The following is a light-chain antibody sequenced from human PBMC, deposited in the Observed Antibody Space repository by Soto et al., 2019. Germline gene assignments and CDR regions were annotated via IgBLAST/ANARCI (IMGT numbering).Light chain of an antibody. J-gene: IGLJ1*01. Sequence: QSVLTQPPSASGTPGQRVTISCSGSRSNIGGNTVSWYQQFPGTAPKLLIYTNNQRPSGVPDRFSGSKSDTSASLAISALQSEDEAHYYCAAWDDSRNGHVFGTGTKLTVL. CDR3: AAWDDSRNGHV. V-gene: IGLV1-44*01. CDR2: TNN. CDR1: RSNIGGNT.